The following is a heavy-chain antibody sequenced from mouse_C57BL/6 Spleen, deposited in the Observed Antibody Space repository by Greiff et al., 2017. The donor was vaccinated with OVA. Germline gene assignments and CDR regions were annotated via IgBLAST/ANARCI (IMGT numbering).Heavy chain of an antibody. CDR2: ISDGGSYT. CDR3: ARVCGSSPYWYFEV. Sequence: EVMLVESGGGLVKPGGSLKLSCAASGFTFSSYAMSWVRQTPEKRLEWVATISDGGSYTYYPDNVKGRFTISRDNAKNNLYLQMSHLKSEDTAMYYCARVCGSSPYWYFEVWGTGTTVTVSS. CDR1: GFTFSSYA. V-gene: IGHV5-4*03. J-gene: IGHJ1*03. D-gene: IGHD1-1*01.